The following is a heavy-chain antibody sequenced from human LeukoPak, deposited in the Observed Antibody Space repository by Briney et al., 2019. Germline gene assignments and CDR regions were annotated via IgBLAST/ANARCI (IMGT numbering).Heavy chain of an antibody. D-gene: IGHD3-10*01. CDR1: GFTFSSYR. CDR3: ARGQGWQPTPMGY. CDR2: ISASSNNI. J-gene: IGHJ4*02. Sequence: HPGGSLRLSCAASGFTFSSYRMSWVRQAPGKGLEWVSSISASSNNIYYADSVKGRFTVSRDNAKNSLYLQMNSLRAEDTAVYYCARGQGWQPTPMGYWGQGTLVTVSS. V-gene: IGHV3-48*04.